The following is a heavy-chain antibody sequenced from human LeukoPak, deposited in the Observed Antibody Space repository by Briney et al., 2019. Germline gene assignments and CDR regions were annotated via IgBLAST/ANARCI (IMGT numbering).Heavy chain of an antibody. V-gene: IGHV4-59*07. CDR2: INYSGST. J-gene: IGHJ4*02. D-gene: IGHD5-24*01. CDR1: GGSTISYY. CDR3: ARGEMATSFDY. Sequence: PSDTLSLTCTVSGGSTISYYWSWIRPPPGKGLEWIRYINYSGSTNYNTSLKSRVTKSVDTSKTPFSLKQNSVTAADTAVYYCARGEMATSFDYWGQGTLVTVSS.